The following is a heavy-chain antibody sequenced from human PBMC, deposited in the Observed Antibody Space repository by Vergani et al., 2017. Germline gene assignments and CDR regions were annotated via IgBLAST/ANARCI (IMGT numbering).Heavy chain of an antibody. J-gene: IGHJ5*02. CDR3: ATLPLQTQQQVTS. D-gene: IGHD6-13*01. Sequence: EVQLVESGGGLVQPGGSLRLSCAASGFTLSDHVMDWVRQGPGKGLEWVGRSRNKARSYTTEYSASVKGRVTISRDDSRNSLYLQMNSLKTEDTAVYYCATLPLQTQQQVTSWCQETLVTVSS. CDR1: GFTLSDHV. V-gene: IGHV3-72*01. CDR2: SRNKARSYTT.